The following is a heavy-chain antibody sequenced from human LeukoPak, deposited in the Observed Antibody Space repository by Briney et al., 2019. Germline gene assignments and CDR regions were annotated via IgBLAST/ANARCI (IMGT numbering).Heavy chain of an antibody. CDR2: ISGSGGST. D-gene: IGHD3-10*01. Sequence: KPGGSLRLSCAASGFTFSSYAMSWVRQAPGKGLEWVSAISGSGGSTYYADSVKGRFTISRDNSKNTLYLQMNSLRAEDTAVYYCAREGRGFGELFQTRPYYFDYWGQGTLVTVSS. J-gene: IGHJ4*02. CDR1: GFTFSSYA. V-gene: IGHV3-23*01. CDR3: AREGRGFGELFQTRPYYFDY.